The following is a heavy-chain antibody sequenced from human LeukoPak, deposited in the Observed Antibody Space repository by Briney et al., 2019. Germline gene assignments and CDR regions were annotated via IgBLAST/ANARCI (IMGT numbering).Heavy chain of an antibody. Sequence: GGSLRLSCAASAFTFSGYDMNWVRQAPGKGLEWVSSISGSSSYIYYADSVKGRFTISRDNSKNTMYLQMNSLRAEDTAVYYCAKRIQSAMAMGYWGQGTLVTVSS. J-gene: IGHJ4*02. D-gene: IGHD5-18*01. CDR1: AFTFSGYD. CDR2: ISGSSSYI. V-gene: IGHV3-23*01. CDR3: AKRIQSAMAMGY.